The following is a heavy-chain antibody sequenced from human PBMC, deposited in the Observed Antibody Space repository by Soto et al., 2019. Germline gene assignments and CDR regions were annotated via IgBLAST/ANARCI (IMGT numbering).Heavy chain of an antibody. J-gene: IGHJ4*02. D-gene: IGHD6-13*01. CDR3: GRDVAAVGTAWLAN. Sequence: PSESLSLTCSVSGDSISSYYWSWVRQAAEKRPEWIGPIHSTGDSTYNPSPRKRLSMSMSKSTKETHLELTTRPRADTAGDYYGRDVAAVGTAWLANWGQGPL. V-gene: IGHV4-4*07. CDR2: IHSTGDS. CDR1: GDSISSYY.